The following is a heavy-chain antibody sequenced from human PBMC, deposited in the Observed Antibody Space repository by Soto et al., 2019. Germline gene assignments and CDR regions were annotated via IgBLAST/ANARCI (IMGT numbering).Heavy chain of an antibody. CDR1: GFTFSCYA. D-gene: IGHD3-3*01. J-gene: IGHJ6*03. CDR2: ISYDGSNK. CDR3: ARDSIFGVVIQLNYYMDV. V-gene: IGHV3-30-3*01. Sequence: GGSLRLSCAASGFTFSCYAMHWVRQAPGKGLEWVAVISYDGSNKYYADSVKGRFTISRDNSKNTLYLQMNSLRAEDTAVYYCARDSIFGVVIQLNYYMDVWGKGTTVTVSS.